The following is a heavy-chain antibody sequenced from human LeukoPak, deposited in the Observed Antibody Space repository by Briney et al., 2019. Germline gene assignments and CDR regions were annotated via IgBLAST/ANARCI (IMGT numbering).Heavy chain of an antibody. D-gene: IGHD5-18*01. CDR3: ARDVDTNY. CDR1: GFTFTSYW. V-gene: IGHV3-7*03. CDR2: IKQDGSEK. J-gene: IGHJ4*02. Sequence: GGSLRLSCAASGFTFTSYWMTWVRQAPGKGLEWVANIKQDGSEKFYVGPVRGRFTISRDNGRNSVSLQMNSLRDEDTAVYYCARDVDTNYWGQGTLVTVSS.